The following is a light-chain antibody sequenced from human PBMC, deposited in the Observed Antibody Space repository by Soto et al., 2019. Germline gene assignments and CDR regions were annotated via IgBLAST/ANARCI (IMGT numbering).Light chain of an antibody. Sequence: EVELTQSPGTLSLSPGEIATRACRASQTFSSSYVAWYQQKPGQAPRLLIYVASNRATGISDRFSGSGSGTNFPLPISRLEPEDFAVYYCQQYGNSPPLTFGGGTKVEIK. CDR2: VAS. V-gene: IGKV3-20*01. CDR3: QQYGNSPPLT. J-gene: IGKJ4*01. CDR1: QTFSSSY.